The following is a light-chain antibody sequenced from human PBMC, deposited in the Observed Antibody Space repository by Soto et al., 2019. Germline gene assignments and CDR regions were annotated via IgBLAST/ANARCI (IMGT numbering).Light chain of an antibody. V-gene: IGKV3-20*01. Sequence: EIVLTQSPGTLSLSPGERATLSCRASQSVSSSYLAWYQQKPGQAPRLLIYGASSRATGIPDRFSGSGSGTYFTLTISRLEPEDFAVYYCQQYGSSPSGMYTFGQGTKLEIK. CDR2: GAS. J-gene: IGKJ2*01. CDR1: QSVSSSY. CDR3: QQYGSSPSGMYT.